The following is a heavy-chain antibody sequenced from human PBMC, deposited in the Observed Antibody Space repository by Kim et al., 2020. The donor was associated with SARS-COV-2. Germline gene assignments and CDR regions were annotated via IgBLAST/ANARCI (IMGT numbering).Heavy chain of an antibody. CDR1: GYTFTSYS. J-gene: IGHJ5*02. D-gene: IGHD3-10*01. CDR3: ARVLLKPAGWFDP. Sequence: ASVKVSCKASGYTFTSYSIHWVRQAPGQGLEWMGIINPSGGSTSYAQKFQGRVTMTRDTSTSTVYMELSSLRSEDTAVYYCARVLLKPAGWFDPWGQGTLVTVSS. CDR2: INPSGGST. V-gene: IGHV1-46*01.